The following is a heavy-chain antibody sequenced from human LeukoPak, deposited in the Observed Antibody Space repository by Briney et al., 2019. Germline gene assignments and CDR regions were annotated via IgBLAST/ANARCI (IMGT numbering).Heavy chain of an antibody. CDR2: MNPNSGNT. CDR3: ARGDVVVVPARYGGNYYYYYMDV. D-gene: IGHD2-2*01. Sequence: ASVKVSCKASGYTFTSYDINWVRQATGQGLEWMGWMNPNSGNTGYAQKFQGRVTITRNTSISTAYMELSSLRSEDTAVYYCARGDVVVVPARYGGNYYYYYMDVWGKGTTVTVSS. J-gene: IGHJ6*03. V-gene: IGHV1-8*03. CDR1: GYTFTSYD.